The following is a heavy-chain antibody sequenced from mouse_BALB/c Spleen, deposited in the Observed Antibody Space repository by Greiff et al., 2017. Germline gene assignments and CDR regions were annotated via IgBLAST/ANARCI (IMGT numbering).Heavy chain of an antibody. Sequence: VQLQQSGAELVKPGASVKLSCKASGYTFTSYWMHWVKQRPGQGLEWIGEIDPSDSYTNYNQKFKGKATLTVDKSSSTAYMQLSSLTSEDSAVYYCARGEVYYGSSYDYWGQGTTLTVSS. CDR1: GYTFTSYW. J-gene: IGHJ2*01. V-gene: IGHV1-69*02. D-gene: IGHD1-1*01. CDR2: IDPSDSYT. CDR3: ARGEVYYGSSYDY.